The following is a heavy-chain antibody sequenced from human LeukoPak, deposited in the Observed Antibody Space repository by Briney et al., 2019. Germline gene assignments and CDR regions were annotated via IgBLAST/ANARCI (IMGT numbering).Heavy chain of an antibody. CDR1: GGSFSGYY. Sequence: SETLSLTCAVYGGSFSGYYWSWIRQPPGKGLEWIGEINHSGSTNYNPSLKSQVTISVDTSKNQFSLKLSSVTAADTAVYYCARGWGYCSSTSCSPFDPWGQGTLVTVSS. V-gene: IGHV4-34*01. CDR3: ARGWGYCSSTSCSPFDP. D-gene: IGHD2-2*01. CDR2: INHSGST. J-gene: IGHJ5*02.